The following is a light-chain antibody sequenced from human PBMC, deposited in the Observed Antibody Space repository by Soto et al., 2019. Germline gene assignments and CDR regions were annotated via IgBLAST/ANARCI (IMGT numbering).Light chain of an antibody. Sequence: DIVVTQSPATLSVSPGERATLSCRASQSVSSSYLSWYQEKPGQAPRLLIYGASRRATGFPARFSGSGSGTDFTLTISSLQSEDFAVYYCQQYDNWPWTFGQGTKVDI. V-gene: IGKV3-15*01. CDR3: QQYDNWPWT. CDR1: QSVSSSY. CDR2: GAS. J-gene: IGKJ1*01.